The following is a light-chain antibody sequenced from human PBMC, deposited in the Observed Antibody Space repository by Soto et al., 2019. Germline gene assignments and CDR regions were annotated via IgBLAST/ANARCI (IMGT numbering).Light chain of an antibody. CDR3: QQSYSTPPYT. CDR1: QSVSSN. Sequence: DIVMTQSPATLSVSPGQRVTLSCRASQSVSSNLAWYQQKPGQAPRLLIFAASTRATGIPARFSGSGSGTEFTLTISSLQPEDFATYYCQQSYSTPPYTFGQGTKLEIK. V-gene: IGKV3-15*01. CDR2: AAS. J-gene: IGKJ2*01.